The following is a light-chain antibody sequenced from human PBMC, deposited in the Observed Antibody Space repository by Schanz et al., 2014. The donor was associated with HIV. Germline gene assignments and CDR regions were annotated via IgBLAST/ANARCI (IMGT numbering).Light chain of an antibody. J-gene: IGLJ2*01. CDR2: GST. CDR1: RSNIGAGYD. V-gene: IGLV1-40*01. Sequence: QSVLTQPPSVSAAPGQRVTISCTGSRSNIGAGYDVHWYQHLPGTAPKLLIYGSTNRPSGVPDRFSGSKSGTAASLAISGLQAEDEADYYCSSSGGSNNFVIFGGGTKLTVL. CDR3: SSSGGSNNFVI.